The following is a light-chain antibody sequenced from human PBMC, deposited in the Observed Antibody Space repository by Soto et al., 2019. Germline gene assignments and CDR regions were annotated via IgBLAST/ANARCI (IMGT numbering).Light chain of an antibody. CDR3: QQSDSPPYT. CDR2: AAS. Sequence: DVQMTQSPSSLSASVGDRVTVTCRASHNIGDLLNWYQQKPGKAPKLLIYAASTLKSGVPSRFSGGGSGTDFTLTISSLQPEDFATYFCQQSDSPPYTFGQGTKMEIK. J-gene: IGKJ2*01. V-gene: IGKV1-39*01. CDR1: HNIGDL.